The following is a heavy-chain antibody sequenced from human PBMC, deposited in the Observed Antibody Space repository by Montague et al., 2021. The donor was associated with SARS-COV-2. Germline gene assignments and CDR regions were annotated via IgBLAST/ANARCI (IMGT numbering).Heavy chain of an antibody. D-gene: IGHD3-3*01. Sequence: SETLSLTCAVYGGSFSGYYWSWIRQPPEKGLEWIGEINHSGSTNYNPSLKSRVTISVDTSKNQFSLKLSSVTAADTAVYYCARGSSFVTIFGVVITDPLFDYWGQGTLVTVSS. CDR3: ARGSSFVTIFGVVITDPLFDY. CDR2: INHSGST. J-gene: IGHJ4*02. V-gene: IGHV4-34*01. CDR1: GGSFSGYY.